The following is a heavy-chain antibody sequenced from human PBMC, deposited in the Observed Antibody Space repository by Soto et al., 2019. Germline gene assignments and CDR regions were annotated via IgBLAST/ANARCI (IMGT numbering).Heavy chain of an antibody. D-gene: IGHD2-2*01. J-gene: IGHJ4*02. CDR2: IWYDGSSK. CDR1: GFTFSSYG. CDR3: ARDGDIVVVPAASPFDY. V-gene: IGHV3-33*01. Sequence: GGSLRLSCAASGFTFSSYGMHWVRQAPGKGLEWVAVIWYDGSSKYYADSVKGRFTISRDNSKNTLYLQMNSLRAEDTAVYYCARDGDIVVVPAASPFDYWGQGTLVTVSS.